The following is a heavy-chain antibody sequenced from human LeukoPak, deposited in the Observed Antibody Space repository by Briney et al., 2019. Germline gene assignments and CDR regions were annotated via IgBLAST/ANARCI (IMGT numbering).Heavy chain of an antibody. D-gene: IGHD3-10*01. CDR2: INHSGST. Sequence: SETLSLTCAVYGGSFSGYYWSWIRQPPGKGLEWIGEINHSGSTNYNPSLKSRVTISVDTSKNQFSLKLSSVTAADTAVYYCARGALYYGSGSYNFDPWGQGTLVTVSS. V-gene: IGHV4-34*01. J-gene: IGHJ5*02. CDR3: ARGALYYGSGSYNFDP. CDR1: GGSFSGYY.